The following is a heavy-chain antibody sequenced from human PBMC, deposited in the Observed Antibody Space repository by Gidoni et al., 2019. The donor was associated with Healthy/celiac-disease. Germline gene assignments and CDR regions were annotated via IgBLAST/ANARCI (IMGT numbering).Heavy chain of an antibody. CDR2: IGAAGDT. V-gene: IGHV3-13*01. CDR1: GFTFSSYG. Sequence: EVQLVESGGGLVQPGGSLRLSCAASGFTFSSYGMHWVRQATGKGLEWVSAIGAAGDTYYPGSVKGRFTISRENAKNSLYLQMNSLRAEDTAVYYCARSPGVGLIAAAGPFDYWGQGTLVTVSS. J-gene: IGHJ4*02. D-gene: IGHD6-13*01. CDR3: ARSPGVGLIAAAGPFDY.